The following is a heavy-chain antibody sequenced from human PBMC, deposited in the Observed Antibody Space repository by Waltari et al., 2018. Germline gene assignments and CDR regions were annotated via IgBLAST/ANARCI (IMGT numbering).Heavy chain of an antibody. CDR2: ISAYNGNT. J-gene: IGHJ5*02. Sequence: QVQLVQSGAEVKKPGASVKVSCKASGYTFTSYGISWVRQAPGQGLEWMVWISAYNGNTNYAQKLQGRVTMTTDTATSTAYMELRSLRSDDTAVYYCATMKGGVFGLYHTNWFDPWGQGTLVTVSS. V-gene: IGHV1-18*01. CDR3: ATMKGGVFGLYHTNWFDP. D-gene: IGHD3-3*01. CDR1: GYTFTSYG.